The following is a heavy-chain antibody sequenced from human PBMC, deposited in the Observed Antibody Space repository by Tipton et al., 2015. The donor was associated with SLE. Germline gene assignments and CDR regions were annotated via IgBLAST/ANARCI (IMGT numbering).Heavy chain of an antibody. CDR2: FYTRERN. J-gene: IGHJ6*03. Sequence: GLVKPSETLSLICNVSGHSISSGYYWGWIRPFPGKGLEWNGRFYTRERNNYNPSLKSRITMSVDTSKNQFSLKLSSVTAADTAVYYCGRAGTFDDFWSGLHYYYMDVWGKGTTVTVSS. D-gene: IGHD3-3*01. CDR1: GHSISSGYY. CDR3: GRAGTFDDFWSGLHYYYMDV. V-gene: IGHV4-4*07.